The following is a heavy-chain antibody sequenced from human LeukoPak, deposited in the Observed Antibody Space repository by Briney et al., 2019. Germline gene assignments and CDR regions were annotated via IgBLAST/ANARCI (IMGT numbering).Heavy chain of an antibody. CDR2: IYHSGST. V-gene: IGHV4-30-2*01. J-gene: IGHJ4*02. CDR1: GGSISSGGYS. D-gene: IGHD4-17*01. CDR3: ARDRYGDHTYFDY. Sequence: PSQTLSLTCAVSGGSISSGGYSWGWIRQPPGKGLEWIGYIYHSGSTYYNPSLKSRVTISVDRSKNQFSLKLNSVTAADTAVYYCARDRYGDHTYFDYWGQGTLVTVSS.